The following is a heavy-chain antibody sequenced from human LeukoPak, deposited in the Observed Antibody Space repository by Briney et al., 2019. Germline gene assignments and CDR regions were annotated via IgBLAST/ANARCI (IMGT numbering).Heavy chain of an antibody. CDR2: TYYRSKWYN. Sequence: SQTLSLTCALSGDSVSINSAAWNWIRQSPSRGLKWLGRTYYRSKWYNDYAVSVKSRITINPDTSKNQFSLQLNSVTPEDTAVYYCARGGAYYYGSGSYYRVFDYWGQGTLVTVSS. J-gene: IGHJ4*02. CDR3: ARGGAYYYGSGSYYRVFDY. CDR1: GDSVSINSAA. V-gene: IGHV6-1*01. D-gene: IGHD3-10*01.